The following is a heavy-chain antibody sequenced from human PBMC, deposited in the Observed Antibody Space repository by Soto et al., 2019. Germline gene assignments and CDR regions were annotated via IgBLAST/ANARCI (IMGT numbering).Heavy chain of an antibody. V-gene: IGHV3-74*01. CDR1: GFTFSSYW. J-gene: IGHJ4*02. CDR3: GRGGNSGSVDY. Sequence: EVQLVESGGGLVQPGGSLRLSCAASGFTFSSYWMYWVCQDPVKGLVWVSRIKIDGAATSYADSVKGRFTISRDNAKNTLYLQMNSLRAEDTAVYFCGRGGNSGSVDYWGQGTLVTVSS. D-gene: IGHD5-12*01. CDR2: IKIDGAAT.